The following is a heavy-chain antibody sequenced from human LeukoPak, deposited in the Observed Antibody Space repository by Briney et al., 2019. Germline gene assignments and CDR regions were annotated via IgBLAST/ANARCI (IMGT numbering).Heavy chain of an antibody. Sequence: SETLSLTCTVSGGSTSGCYWSWIRQPPGKGLEWIGYIYYSGSTNYNPSLKSRVTISVDTSKNQFSLKLTSVTAADTAVYYCARSYDYDHVWGSYRYPIETKYNRYNWFDPWGQGTLVTVSS. CDR3: ARSYDYDHVWGSYRYPIETKYNRYNWFDP. CDR1: GGSTSGCY. V-gene: IGHV4-59*01. D-gene: IGHD3-16*02. CDR2: IYYSGST. J-gene: IGHJ5*02.